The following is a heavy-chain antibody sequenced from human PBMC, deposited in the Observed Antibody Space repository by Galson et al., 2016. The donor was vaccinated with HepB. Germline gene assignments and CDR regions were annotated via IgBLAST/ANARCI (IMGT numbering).Heavy chain of an antibody. CDR3: ALGPYFDWAYLNH. D-gene: IGHD3-9*01. V-gene: IGHV3-30*03. J-gene: IGHJ5*02. Sequence: SLRLSCAASGSTFSNYGMHWVRQAPGKGLEWVAVISYDGNNKNSADSLEGRFIISRDNSKNTLYLQMNNLRHDDTAVYFCALGPYFDWAYLNHWGKGTLVTVSS. CDR2: ISYDGNNK. CDR1: GSTFSNYG.